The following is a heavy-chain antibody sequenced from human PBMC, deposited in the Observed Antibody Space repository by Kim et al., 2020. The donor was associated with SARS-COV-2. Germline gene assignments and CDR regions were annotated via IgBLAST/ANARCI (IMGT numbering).Heavy chain of an antibody. J-gene: IGHJ2*01. CDR1: GFSVRNTY. Sequence: GGSLRLSCAPSGFSVRNTYLSWVRQAPGKGLEWVSLIFSDGRTFSADSVKGRFTVSTDNSKDTLYLQMNSLGAEDTAVYFCARAGDYDSSGHYF. CDR3: ARAGDYDSSGHYF. CDR2: IFSDGRT. D-gene: IGHD3-22*01. V-gene: IGHV3-66*01.